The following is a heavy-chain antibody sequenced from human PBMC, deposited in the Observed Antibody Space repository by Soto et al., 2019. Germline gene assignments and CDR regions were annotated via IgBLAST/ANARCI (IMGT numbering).Heavy chain of an antibody. CDR1: GGSISSYY. V-gene: IGHV4-59*01. CDR3: ARGDQYQLIDY. CDR2: IYYSRST. D-gene: IGHD2-2*01. J-gene: IGHJ4*02. Sequence: SETLSLTCTVSGGSISSYYWSCIRQPPGKGLEWIGYIYYSRSTNYNPSLKSRVTISVDTSKSEFSLKLSSVTAADTAVYYCARGDQYQLIDYWGQGNLVTVS.